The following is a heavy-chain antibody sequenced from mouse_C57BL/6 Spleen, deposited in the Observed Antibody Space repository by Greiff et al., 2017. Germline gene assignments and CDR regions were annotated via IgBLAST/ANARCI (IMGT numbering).Heavy chain of an antibody. Sequence: QVQLQQSGAELARPGASVKLSCKASGYTFTSYGISWVKQRTGQGLEWIGEIYPRSGNTYYNEKFKGKATLTADKSSSTAYMELRSLTSADSAVYFCARRDYDEGGFGYWGQGTTLTVSS. CDR3: ARRDYDEGGFGY. CDR1: GYTFTSYG. J-gene: IGHJ2*01. V-gene: IGHV1-81*01. D-gene: IGHD2-4*01. CDR2: IYPRSGNT.